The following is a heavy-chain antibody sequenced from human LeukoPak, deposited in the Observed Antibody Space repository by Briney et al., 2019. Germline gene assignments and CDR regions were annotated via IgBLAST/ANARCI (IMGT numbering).Heavy chain of an antibody. D-gene: IGHD2/OR15-2a*01. Sequence: SETLSLTCSVSGASLSSYYWDWLRQSPGKGLEGIGYMSETGKTDSTPSLKSRVSISLKMSKKQFSLRLRSVTAADSAVYYCATGYYGPFATWGPGSLVTVSS. CDR2: MSETGKT. CDR1: GASLSSYY. V-gene: IGHV4-59*01. J-gene: IGHJ5*02. CDR3: ATGYYGPFAT.